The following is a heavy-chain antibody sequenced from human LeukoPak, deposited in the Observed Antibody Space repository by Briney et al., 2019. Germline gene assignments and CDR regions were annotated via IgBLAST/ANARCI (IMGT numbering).Heavy chain of an antibody. CDR1: GFTFSDYW. Sequence: GGSLRLSCTASGFTFSDYWMHWVRQAPGKGLVWVSRIKSGGSATTDADFVKGRFTTSRDNAKNTLYLQMNSLSAEDTATYYCVRDQYLWALDIWGQGTTDTVSS. CDR3: VRDQYLWALDI. V-gene: IGHV3-74*03. CDR2: IKSGGSAT. J-gene: IGHJ3*02. D-gene: IGHD1-26*01.